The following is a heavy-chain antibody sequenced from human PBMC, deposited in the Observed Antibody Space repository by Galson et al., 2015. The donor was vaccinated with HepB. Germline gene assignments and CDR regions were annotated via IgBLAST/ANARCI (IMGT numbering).Heavy chain of an antibody. D-gene: IGHD3-10*01. V-gene: IGHV3-30*04. CDR2: ILYDGRND. Sequence: SLRLSCAASGFTFSSYAMHWVRQAPGKGLEWLAVILYDGRNDYYADSARGRFSISRDNSKNTLYLLMNSLRVEDTAVYYCARRAGASGGFAFDYWGQGTLVIVSS. CDR3: ARRAGASGGFAFDY. CDR1: GFTFSSYA. J-gene: IGHJ4*02.